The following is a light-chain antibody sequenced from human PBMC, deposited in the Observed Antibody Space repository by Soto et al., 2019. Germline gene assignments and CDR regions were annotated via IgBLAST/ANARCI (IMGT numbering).Light chain of an antibody. Sequence: EIVLTQSPGTLSLSPGERASLSCRASQSGGASLAWYQQKPGQAPRLLFYRISTKATGIPARFSGSGSGTELTLTINSLQSEDFAVYYCQQHYQWPITFGQGTRLEI. CDR3: QQHYQWPIT. J-gene: IGKJ5*01. CDR2: RIS. CDR1: QSGGAS. V-gene: IGKV3D-15*01.